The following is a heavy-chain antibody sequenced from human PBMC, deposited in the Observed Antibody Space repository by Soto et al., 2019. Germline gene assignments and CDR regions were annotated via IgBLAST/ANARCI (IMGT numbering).Heavy chain of an antibody. CDR2: IYYSGST. Sequence: PSETQSLTCTFSGFYMNTYYWGWFRQPPGKGLEWVGYIYYSGSTTYSPSLKSRVTISVDTSKNQFSLKLDSVTAADTAVYYCARLGGYYQAFDQWGQGSLVTVSS. CDR1: GFYMNTYY. CDR3: ARLGGYYQAFDQ. V-gene: IGHV4-59*08. J-gene: IGHJ4*02. D-gene: IGHD3-22*01.